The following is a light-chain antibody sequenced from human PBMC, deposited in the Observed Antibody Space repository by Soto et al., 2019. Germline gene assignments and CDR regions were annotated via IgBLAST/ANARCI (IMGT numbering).Light chain of an antibody. Sequence: AIQLTQSPSSLSASVGDRVTITCRASRVISSALAWYQQKPGKAPKLLIYDASSLESGVPSRFSGSGSGTDFTLPISSLQPEDFATYYCQQFNSYPLLTFGGGTKVEIK. J-gene: IGKJ4*01. CDR3: QQFNSYPLLT. CDR2: DAS. CDR1: RVISSA. V-gene: IGKV1-13*02.